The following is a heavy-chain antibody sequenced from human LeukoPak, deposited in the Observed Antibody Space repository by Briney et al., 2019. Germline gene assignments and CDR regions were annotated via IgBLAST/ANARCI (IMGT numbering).Heavy chain of an antibody. D-gene: IGHD3-22*01. Sequence: GGSLRLSCEVSGITLSNYGMSWVRQAPGQGLEWVAGISGSGGGTNYADSVKGRFTISRDNSKNTLYLQMNSLRAEDTAVYFCAKRGVVIRVILVGFHKEAYYFDSWGQGALVTVSS. J-gene: IGHJ4*02. CDR1: GITLSNYG. V-gene: IGHV3-23*01. CDR3: AKRGVVIRVILVGFHKEAYYFDS. CDR2: ISGSGGGT.